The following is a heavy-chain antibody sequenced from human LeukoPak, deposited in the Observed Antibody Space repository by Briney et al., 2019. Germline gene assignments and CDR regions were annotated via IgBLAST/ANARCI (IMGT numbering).Heavy chain of an antibody. CDR3: ARDRVGSGWPRPYYFEV. Sequence: ASVKVSCKASGYTLTGYYLHWVRQAPGHGLEWMGWINPNTGATHSAQKFQGRITMTRDTSISTAYMDLSRLRSDDTAVYYCARDRVGSGWPRPYYFEVWGQGTLVTVSS. D-gene: IGHD6-19*01. V-gene: IGHV1-2*02. J-gene: IGHJ4*02. CDR2: INPNTGAT. CDR1: GYTLTGYY.